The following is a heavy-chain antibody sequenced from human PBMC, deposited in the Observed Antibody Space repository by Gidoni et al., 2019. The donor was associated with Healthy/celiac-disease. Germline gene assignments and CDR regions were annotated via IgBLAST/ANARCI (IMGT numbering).Heavy chain of an antibody. J-gene: IGHJ4*02. Sequence: QVQLQQWAAGLLKPSETLSLTCAVYGGSFSAYYWSWIRQPPGKGLEWIGEINHSGSTNYIPSLKSRVTISVGTSKNQFSLKLSSVTAADTAVYYCARERKGFWSGYHNPLFDYWGQGTLVTVSS. CDR2: INHSGST. D-gene: IGHD3-3*01. CDR3: ARERKGFWSGYHNPLFDY. V-gene: IGHV4-34*01. CDR1: GGSFSAYY.